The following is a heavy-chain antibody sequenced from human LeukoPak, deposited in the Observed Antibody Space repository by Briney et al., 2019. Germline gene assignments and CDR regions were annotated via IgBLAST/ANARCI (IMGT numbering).Heavy chain of an antibody. D-gene: IGHD4-23*01. CDR1: GYSFTTYY. J-gene: IGHJ4*02. V-gene: IGHV1-46*01. CDR2: MNPRGGST. Sequence: GASVKVSCKASGYSFTTYYMHWMRQAPGQGLEWMGTMNPRGGSTNYAQKFQGRGTMIRDPSTSTVYMELSSLRFEDTAVYYCARVDDYGGNSVGYWGQGTLATVSS. CDR3: ARVDDYGGNSVGY.